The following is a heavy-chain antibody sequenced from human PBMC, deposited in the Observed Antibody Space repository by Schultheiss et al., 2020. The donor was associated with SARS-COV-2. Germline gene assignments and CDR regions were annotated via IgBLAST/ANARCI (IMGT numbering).Heavy chain of an antibody. V-gene: IGHV4-59*08. D-gene: IGHD1-26*01. Sequence: SQTLSLTCTVSGGSISSYYWSWIRQPPGKGLEWIGSIYHSGSTYYNPSLKSRVTISVDTSKNQFSLKLSSVTAADTAVYYCARGSGSYVDYWGQGTLVTVSS. CDR2: IYHSGST. J-gene: IGHJ4*02. CDR3: ARGSGSYVDY. CDR1: GGSISSYY.